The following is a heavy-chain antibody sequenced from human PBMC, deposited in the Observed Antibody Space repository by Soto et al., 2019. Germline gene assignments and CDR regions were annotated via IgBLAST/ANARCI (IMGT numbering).Heavy chain of an antibody. J-gene: IGHJ4*02. Sequence: ASVKVSCKASGYTFTSYYMHWVRQAPGQGLEWMGIINPSGGSTSYAQKFQGRVTMTRDTSTSTVYMELSSLRSEDTAVYYCAHRGGATVGLYYFDYWGQGALVTVSS. CDR1: GYTFTSYY. CDR3: AHRGGATVGLYYFDY. D-gene: IGHD3-16*01. V-gene: IGHV1-46*01. CDR2: INPSGGST.